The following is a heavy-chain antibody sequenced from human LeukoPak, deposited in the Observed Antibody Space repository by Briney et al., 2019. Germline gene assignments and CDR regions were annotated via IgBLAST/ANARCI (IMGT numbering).Heavy chain of an antibody. D-gene: IGHD5/OR15-5a*01. J-gene: IGHJ4*02. Sequence: GGSLRLSCAASGFTFTNYWMTWVRQAPGKGLEFVANINQDESVKNYVDSVKGRFTISRDNAESSLHLQMNSLRVEDTAVYYCARDPGSSAFDYWGQGTLVTVSS. CDR2: INQDESVK. V-gene: IGHV3-7*01. CDR1: GFTFTNYW. CDR3: ARDPGSSAFDY.